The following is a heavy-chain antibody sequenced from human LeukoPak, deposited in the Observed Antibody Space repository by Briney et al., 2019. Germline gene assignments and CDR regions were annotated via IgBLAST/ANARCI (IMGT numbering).Heavy chain of an antibody. V-gene: IGHV4-59*08. D-gene: IGHD5-18*01. J-gene: IGHJ6*02. CDR1: GGSISSYY. CDR3: ARHQRGYSYGGYYYYGMDV. CDR2: IYYSGST. Sequence: SETLSFTCTVSGGSISSYYWSWIRKPPGKGMEWIGYIYYSGSTNYNPSLKSRVTISVDTSKNQFSLKLSSVTAADTAVYYCARHQRGYSYGGYYYYGMDVWGQGTTVTVSS.